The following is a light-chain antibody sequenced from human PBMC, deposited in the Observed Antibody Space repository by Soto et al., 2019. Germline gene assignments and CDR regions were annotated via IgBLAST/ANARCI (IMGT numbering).Light chain of an antibody. V-gene: IGKV3-11*01. CDR2: ETS. CDR3: QQRSSWPRT. J-gene: IGKJ1*01. CDR1: QSVASY. Sequence: EIVLTQSPATLSLSPGERATLSCRASQSVASYLTWYQQKPGQAPRLLIYETSKRATGIQDRFSGSGSGTDFTLTISSLEPEEFAVYYCQQRSSWPRTFGPGTKVEIK.